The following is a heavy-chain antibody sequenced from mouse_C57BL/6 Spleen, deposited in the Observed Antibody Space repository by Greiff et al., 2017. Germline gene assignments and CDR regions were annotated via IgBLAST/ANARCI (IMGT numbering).Heavy chain of an antibody. CDR1: GYTFTSYW. CDR2: INPSNGGT. V-gene: IGHV1-53*01. D-gene: IGHD2-1*01. J-gene: IGHJ4*01. CDR3: AKCYYGNPTVRSYSMDY. Sequence: QVQLQQSGTELVKPGPSVKLSCKVSGYTFTSYWMHWVKQRPGQGLEWIGNINPSNGGTNYNEMFKSKATLNVDKTSSATYMQLSSLTSEDSAVYYCAKCYYGNPTVRSYSMDYWGQGTSVTVSS.